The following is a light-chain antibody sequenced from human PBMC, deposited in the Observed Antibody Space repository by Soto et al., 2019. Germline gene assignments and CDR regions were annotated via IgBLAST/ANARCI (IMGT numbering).Light chain of an antibody. V-gene: IGKV3-11*01. J-gene: IGKJ5*01. CDR2: DAS. CDR1: QSVSSSY. Sequence: EIVLTQSPSTLSFSPRERATLSCRAIQSVSSSYLAWYQQKPGQAPRLLIYDASNRATGIPARFSGSGSGTDFTLTISSLEPEDFAVYYCQQRSSWPRITFGQGTRLEIK. CDR3: QQRSSWPRIT.